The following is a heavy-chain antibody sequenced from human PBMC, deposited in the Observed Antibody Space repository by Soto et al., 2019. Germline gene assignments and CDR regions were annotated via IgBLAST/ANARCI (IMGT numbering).Heavy chain of an antibody. CDR3: ARVGSGYSHYYYYYGMDV. Sequence: ASGKVSCKASGYTFTSYSISWVRQAPGQGLEWMGWISAYNGNTNYAQKLQGRVTMTTDTSTSTAYMELRSLRSDDTAVYYCARVGSGYSHYYYYYGMDVWGQGTTVTVSS. V-gene: IGHV1-18*01. CDR1: GYTFTSYS. CDR2: ISAYNGNT. D-gene: IGHD3-22*01. J-gene: IGHJ6*02.